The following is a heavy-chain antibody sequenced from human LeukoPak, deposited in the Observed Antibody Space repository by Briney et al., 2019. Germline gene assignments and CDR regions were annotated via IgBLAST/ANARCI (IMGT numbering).Heavy chain of an antibody. D-gene: IGHD6-13*01. CDR2: IYHSGST. CDR3: ARGSAGDFDY. Sequence: SQTLSLTCAVSGGSISSGGYSWSWIRQPPGKGLEWIGYIYHSGSTYYNPSLKSRDTISVDRSKNQFSLKLSSVTAADTAVYYCARGSAGDFDYWGQGTLVTVSS. V-gene: IGHV4-30-2*01. CDR1: GGSISSGGYS. J-gene: IGHJ4*02.